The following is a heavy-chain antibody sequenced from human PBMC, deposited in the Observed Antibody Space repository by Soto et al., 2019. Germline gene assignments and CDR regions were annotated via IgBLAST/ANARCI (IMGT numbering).Heavy chain of an antibody. Sequence: EVQLLESGGGLVQPGGSLRLSCAASGFTFSSYAMSWVRQAPGKGLEWVSAISGSGGSTYYADSVKGRFTISRDNSKNTLYLQMNSLRAEDSAVYYCAKDLGDIVATIDDYWGQGTLVTVSS. D-gene: IGHD5-12*01. CDR1: GFTFSSYA. CDR3: AKDLGDIVATIDDY. V-gene: IGHV3-23*01. CDR2: ISGSGGST. J-gene: IGHJ4*02.